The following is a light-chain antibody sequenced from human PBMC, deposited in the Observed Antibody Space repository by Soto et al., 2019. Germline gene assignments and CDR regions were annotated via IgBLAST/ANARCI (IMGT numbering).Light chain of an antibody. CDR1: HVITNS. CDR3: QKYDSVPYT. V-gene: IGKV1-27*01. CDR2: ATS. Sequence: DIQMTQSPSSLSASVGDRVTFTCRATHVITNSLAWYQQKPGKVPNLLIYATSYLKSGVPSRFSGSGSGTDFTLTISSLQPEDVATYYCQKYDSVPYTFGQGTKLEIK. J-gene: IGKJ2*01.